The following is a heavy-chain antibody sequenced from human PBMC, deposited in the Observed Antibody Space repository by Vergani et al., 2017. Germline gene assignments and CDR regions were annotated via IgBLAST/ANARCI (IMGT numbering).Heavy chain of an antibody. Sequence: VQLVESGGGLVQPGGSLRLSCAASGFTFSSYGMHWVRQAPGKGLEWVAVIWYDGSNKYYADSVKGRFTISRDNSKNTLYLQMNSLRAEDTAVYYCARDPRGKSNPSSALGDYWGQGTLVTVSS. CDR2: IWYDGSNK. D-gene: IGHD4-11*01. V-gene: IGHV3-33*08. CDR1: GFTFSSYG. CDR3: ARDPRGKSNPSSALGDY. J-gene: IGHJ4*02.